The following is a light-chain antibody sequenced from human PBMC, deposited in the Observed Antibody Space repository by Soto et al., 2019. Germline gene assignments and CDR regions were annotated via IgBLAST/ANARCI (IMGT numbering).Light chain of an antibody. J-gene: IGKJ5*01. V-gene: IGKV4-1*01. CDR3: QQYYTGIA. CDR1: QSVLHSSNNENS. CDR2: RAS. Sequence: DVVMTQSPYSLAVSLGERATINCKSSQSVLHSSNNENSVAWYQQKAGQRPKLLIYRASIRESGVPDRFSGSGSGTDFTLTISSLQAEDVAVYYCQQYYTGIAFGQGTRLEIK.